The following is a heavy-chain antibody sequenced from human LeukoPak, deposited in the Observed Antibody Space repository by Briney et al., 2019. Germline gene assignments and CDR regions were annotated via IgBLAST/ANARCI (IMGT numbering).Heavy chain of an antibody. CDR3: AGEQDVSAWIH. Sequence: GGSLRLSCAASGFSFSTNWMSCVRRAPGKGLEWVAHINQDGSEKYYVASVKGRFTISRDNAKNSFYLHMSGLRAEDTAVYYCAGEQDVSAWIHWGQGTLVTVSS. CDR2: INQDGSEK. D-gene: IGHD6-19*01. J-gene: IGHJ1*01. CDR1: GFSFSTNW. V-gene: IGHV3-7*05.